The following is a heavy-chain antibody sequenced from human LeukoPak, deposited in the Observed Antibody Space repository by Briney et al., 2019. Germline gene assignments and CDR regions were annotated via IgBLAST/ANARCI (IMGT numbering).Heavy chain of an antibody. D-gene: IGHD6-25*01. CDR1: GASISSYY. J-gene: IGHJ5*02. CDR3: ARIAAPGLA. Sequence: SETLSLTCTVSGASISSYYWSWIRQPPGKGLEWIGYIYNSETTNYNPSLESRVTISVDTSKNQFSLKLYSVTAADASVYFCARIAAPGLAWGQGTLVTVSS. CDR2: IYNSETT. V-gene: IGHV4-4*08.